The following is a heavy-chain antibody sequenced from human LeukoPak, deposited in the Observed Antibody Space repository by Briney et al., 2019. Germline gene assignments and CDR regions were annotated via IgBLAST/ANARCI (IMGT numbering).Heavy chain of an antibody. CDR1: GGSISSSRNY. CDR3: ARQTGSGLFILP. J-gene: IGHJ4*02. CDR2: IYYSGST. V-gene: IGHV4-39*01. D-gene: IGHD3/OR15-3a*01. Sequence: SETLSLTCTVSGGSISSSRNYWGWIRQPPGKGLEWIGSIYYSGSTYYNPSLKSRVTISVDTSKNQFSLKLGSVTAADTAVYYCARQTGSGLFILPGGQGTLVTVSS.